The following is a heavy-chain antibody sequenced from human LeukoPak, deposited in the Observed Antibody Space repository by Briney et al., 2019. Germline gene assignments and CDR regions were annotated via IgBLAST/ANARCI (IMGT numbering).Heavy chain of an antibody. CDR1: GFTFSSYA. CDR2: ISYDGSNK. CDR3: ARDGGDH. Sequence: PGGSLGLSCAASGFTFSSYAMHWVRQAPGKGLEWVAVISYDGSNKYYADSVKGRFTISRDNSKNTLYLQMNSLRAEDTAVYYCARDGGDHWGQGTLVTVSS. V-gene: IGHV3-30*04. J-gene: IGHJ4*02. D-gene: IGHD3-16*01.